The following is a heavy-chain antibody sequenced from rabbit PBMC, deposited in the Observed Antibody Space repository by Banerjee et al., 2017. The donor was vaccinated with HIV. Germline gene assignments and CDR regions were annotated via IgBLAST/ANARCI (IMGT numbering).Heavy chain of an antibody. CDR3: ARDLAGVIGWNFNL. Sequence: LEESGGGLVKPEGSLKLSCKASGFDFSSYGVSWVRQAPGKGLEWIACNTSSGNTVYATWAKGRFTISRTSSTTVALQMTSLTAADTATYFCARDLAGVIGWNFNLWGPGTLVTVS. CDR2: NTSSGNT. D-gene: IGHD4-1*01. CDR1: GFDFSSYG. J-gene: IGHJ4*01. V-gene: IGHV1S45*01.